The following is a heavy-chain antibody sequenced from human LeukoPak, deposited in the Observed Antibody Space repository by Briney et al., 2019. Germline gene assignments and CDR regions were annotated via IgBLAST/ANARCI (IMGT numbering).Heavy chain of an antibody. D-gene: IGHD2-2*01. CDR2: ITTYNGNT. V-gene: IGHV1-18*01. J-gene: IGHJ6*03. CDR3: ARGIVPAARDYYYYYMDV. CDR1: GYTFTSYG. Sequence: GASVTVSCKASGYTFTSYGLSWVRQAPGQGLEWMGRITTYNGNTKYAQNLQGRVTMTTVTSTSTAYMELRSLRSDDTAVYYCARGIVPAARDYYYYYMDVWGKGTTVTVSS.